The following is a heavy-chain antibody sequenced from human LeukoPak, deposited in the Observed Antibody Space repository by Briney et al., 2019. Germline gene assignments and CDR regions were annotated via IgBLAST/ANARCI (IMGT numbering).Heavy chain of an antibody. CDR1: GFTFSSYS. Sequence: GSLRLSCAASGFTFSSYSMNWVRQAPGKGLEWVGRIKSKTDGGTTDYAAPVEGRFTISRDDSKNTLYLQMNSLKTEDTAVYHCTTVRELRGTDAFDIWGQGTMVTVSS. CDR2: IKSKTDGGTT. D-gene: IGHD1-26*01. J-gene: IGHJ3*02. V-gene: IGHV3-15*01. CDR3: TTVRELRGTDAFDI.